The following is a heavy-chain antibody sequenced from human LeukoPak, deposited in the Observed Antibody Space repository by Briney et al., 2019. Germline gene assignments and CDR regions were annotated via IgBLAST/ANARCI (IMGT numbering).Heavy chain of an antibody. CDR1: GGSISSYY. Sequence: PSETLSLTCTVSGGSISSYYWSWIRQPPGKGLEWIGYIYYSGSTNYNPSLKSRVTISVDTSKNQFSLKLSSVTAADTAVYYCARAPVYSSSFNWFDPWGQGTLVTVSS. CDR2: IYYSGST. CDR3: ARAPVYSSSFNWFDP. V-gene: IGHV4-59*01. D-gene: IGHD6-13*01. J-gene: IGHJ5*02.